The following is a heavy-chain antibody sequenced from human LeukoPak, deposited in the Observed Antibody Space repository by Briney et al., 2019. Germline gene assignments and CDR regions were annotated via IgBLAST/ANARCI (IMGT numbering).Heavy chain of an antibody. CDR1: GGSISSYY. CDR2: IFYDGTT. D-gene: IGHD6-19*01. J-gene: IGHJ4*02. V-gene: IGHV4-39*01. CDR3: ASSGWFWGAFNY. Sequence: PSETLSLTCTVSGGSISSYYWGWIRQPPGKGLEWIASIFYDGTTHYNPSLGSRVTISEDTSKNQFSLKLNSVTAADTAVFYCASSGWFWGAFNYWGQGTLVTVSS.